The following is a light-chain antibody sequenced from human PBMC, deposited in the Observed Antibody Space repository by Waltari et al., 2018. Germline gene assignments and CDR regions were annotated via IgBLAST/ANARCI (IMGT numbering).Light chain of an antibody. J-gene: IGKJ1*01. Sequence: IVLTQSPGTLSLSPGASATLSCRASQRVNRTLAWYQQKPGQAPRLLIYGASNRATGIPDRVSGSGSGTDFSLTISRLEPEDFAVYYCQHYLRLPATFGQGTKVEIK. CDR2: GAS. CDR1: QRVNRT. V-gene: IGKV3-20*01. CDR3: QHYLRLPAT.